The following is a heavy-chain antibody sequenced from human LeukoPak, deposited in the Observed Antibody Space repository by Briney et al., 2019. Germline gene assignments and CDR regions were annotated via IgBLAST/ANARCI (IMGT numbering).Heavy chain of an antibody. CDR1: GYTFTGCY. Sequence: PKASVKVSCKASGYTFTGCYMHWVRQAPGQGLEWMGWINPNSGGTNYAQKFQGRVTMTRDTSISTAYMELSRLRSDDTAVYYCASVKYYDFWSGYYTGRFDPWGQGTLVTVSS. D-gene: IGHD3-3*01. J-gene: IGHJ5*02. CDR2: INPNSGGT. V-gene: IGHV1-2*02. CDR3: ASVKYYDFWSGYYTGRFDP.